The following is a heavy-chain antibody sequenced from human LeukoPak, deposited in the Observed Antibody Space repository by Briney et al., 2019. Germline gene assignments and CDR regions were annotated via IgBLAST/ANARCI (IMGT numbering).Heavy chain of an antibody. J-gene: IGHJ3*02. CDR2: IYYSGST. CDR3: ARHIVVVTATSDAFDI. CDR1: GGSFSGYY. Sequence: SETLSLTCAVYGGSFSGYYWSWIRQPPGKGLEWIGYIYYSGSTNYNPSLKSRVTISVDTSKNQFSLKLSSVTAADTAVYYCARHIVVVTATSDAFDIWGQGTMVTVSS. D-gene: IGHD2-21*02. V-gene: IGHV4-59*08.